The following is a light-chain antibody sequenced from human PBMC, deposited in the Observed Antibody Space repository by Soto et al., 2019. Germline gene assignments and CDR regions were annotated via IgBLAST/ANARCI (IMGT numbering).Light chain of an antibody. J-gene: IGKJ1*01. CDR1: QSIRNW. Sequence: DIQMTQSPSTLPASVGDRVTVTCRASQSIRNWLAWYQEKPGKAPKLLIYKASLLETGVPSRFSGSGSGTDFTLTISSLQPEDFATYYCQQSYSTPWTFGQGTKVDIK. V-gene: IGKV1-5*03. CDR3: QQSYSTPWT. CDR2: KAS.